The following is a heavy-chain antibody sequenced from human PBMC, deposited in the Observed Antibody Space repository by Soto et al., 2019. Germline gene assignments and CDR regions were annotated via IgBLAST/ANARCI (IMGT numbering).Heavy chain of an antibody. CDR3: ARLKHYDILTGFPLDAFDI. V-gene: IGHV4-31*03. J-gene: IGHJ3*02. Sequence: SETLSLTCTVSGGSISSGGYYWSWIRQHPGKGLEWIGYIHYSGSTYYNPSLKSRVTISVDTSKNQFSLKLSSVTAADTTVYYCARLKHYDILTGFPLDAFDIWGQGTIVTVSS. D-gene: IGHD3-9*01. CDR1: GGSISSGGYY. CDR2: IHYSGST.